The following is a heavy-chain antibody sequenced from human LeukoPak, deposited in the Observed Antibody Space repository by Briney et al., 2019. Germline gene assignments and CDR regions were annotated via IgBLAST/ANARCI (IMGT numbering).Heavy chain of an antibody. CDR2: IYNNGDT. D-gene: IGHD3-16*01. CDR1: GGSISNSAYY. Sequence: PSETLSLTCTVSGGSISNSAYYWVWIRQSPEKGLEWVGNIYNNGDTYYNPSLDSRVTIAADTSKNQVSLKVTSVSAADSAVYFCARRDNRNFGDWFDTWGQGTLVTVSS. CDR3: ARRDNRNFGDWFDT. V-gene: IGHV4-39*01. J-gene: IGHJ5*02.